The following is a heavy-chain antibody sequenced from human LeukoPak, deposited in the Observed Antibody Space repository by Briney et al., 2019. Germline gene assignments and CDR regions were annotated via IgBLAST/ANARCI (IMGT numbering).Heavy chain of an antibody. Sequence: SETLSLTCAVYGGSFSGYYWSWIRQPPGKGLEWTGEINHSGSTNYNPSLKSRVTMSVDTSKNQFSLKLSSVTAADTAVYYCARVQQWLVPIDYWGQGTLVTVSS. CDR3: ARVQQWLVPIDY. D-gene: IGHD6-19*01. V-gene: IGHV4-34*01. J-gene: IGHJ4*02. CDR2: INHSGST. CDR1: GGSFSGYY.